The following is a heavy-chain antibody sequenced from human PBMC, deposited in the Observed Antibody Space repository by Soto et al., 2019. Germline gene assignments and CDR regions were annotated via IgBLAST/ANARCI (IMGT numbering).Heavy chain of an antibody. CDR2: IYYSGST. V-gene: IGHV4-28*01. J-gene: IGHJ1*01. D-gene: IGHD6-6*01. CDR3: ARTGSSSSWQYFQH. CDR1: GYSISSSNW. Sequence: QVPLQESGPGLVKPSDTLSLTCAVSGYSISSSNWWGWIRQPPGKGLEWIGYIYYSGSTYYNPSLKSRVTMSVDTSKNQFSLKLSSVTAVDTAVYYCARTGSSSSWQYFQHWGQGTLVTVSS.